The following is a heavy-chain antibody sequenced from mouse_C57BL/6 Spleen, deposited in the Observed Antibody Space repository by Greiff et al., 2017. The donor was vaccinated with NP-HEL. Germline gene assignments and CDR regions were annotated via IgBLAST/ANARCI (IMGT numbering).Heavy chain of an antibody. D-gene: IGHD5-1*01. V-gene: IGHV2-6-1*01. CDR2: IWSDGST. CDR3: ARHEGVQRNAWFAY. J-gene: IGHJ3*01. Sequence: QVQLKESGPGLVAPSQSLSITCTVSGFSLTSYGVHWVRQPPGKGLEWLVVIWSDGSTTYNSALQSRMSISKDNSKSQVFLKMNSRQTDDTAMYYCARHEGVQRNAWFAYWGQGTLVTVSA. CDR1: GFSLTSYG.